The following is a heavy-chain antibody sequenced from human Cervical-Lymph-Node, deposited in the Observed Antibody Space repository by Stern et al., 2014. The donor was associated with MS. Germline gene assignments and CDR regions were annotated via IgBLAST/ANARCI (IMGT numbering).Heavy chain of an antibody. CDR3: AKGGYSDAFDI. V-gene: IGHV3-23*01. J-gene: IGHJ3*02. D-gene: IGHD5-18*01. CDR2: VSGSGYST. CDR1: GFTFSSYA. Sequence: EVQLLESGGGLVQPGGSLRLSCAASGFTFSSYALSWVRQAPGKGLEWVSTVSGSGYSTYYADSVKGRFTISRDNSKNTLYLQINSLRAEDTAVYYCAKGGYSDAFDIWGQGTVVTVSS.